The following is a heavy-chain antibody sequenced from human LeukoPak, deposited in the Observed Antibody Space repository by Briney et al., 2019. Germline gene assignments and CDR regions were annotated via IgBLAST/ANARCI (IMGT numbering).Heavy chain of an antibody. J-gene: IGHJ4*02. V-gene: IGHV4-39*07. CDR3: ATDKYSSSWFVGY. D-gene: IGHD6-13*01. CDR1: GGSISSSSYY. Sequence: PSETLSLTCTVSGGSISSSSYYWGWIRQPPGKGLEWIGSIYYSGSTYYNPSLKSRVTISVGTSKNQFSLKLSSVTAADTAVYYCATDKYSSSWFVGYWGQGTLVTVSS. CDR2: IYYSGST.